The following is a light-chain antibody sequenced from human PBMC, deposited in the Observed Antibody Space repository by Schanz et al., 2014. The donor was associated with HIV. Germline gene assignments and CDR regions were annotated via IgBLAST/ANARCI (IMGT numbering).Light chain of an antibody. J-gene: IGLJ2*01. V-gene: IGLV2-14*03. Sequence: QSALTQPASVSGSPGQSVTISCTGTSSDVGGYNYVAWYQQHPGKAPKLLIYDVRNRPSGVSSRFSGSKSGNTATLTISGLQAEDEADYYCKSYRNNNYGTLVVFGGGTKLTVL. CDR3: KSYRNNNYGTLVV. CDR2: DVR. CDR1: SSDVGGYNY.